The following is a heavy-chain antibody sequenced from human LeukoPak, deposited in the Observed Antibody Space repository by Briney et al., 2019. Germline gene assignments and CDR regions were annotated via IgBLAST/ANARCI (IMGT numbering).Heavy chain of an antibody. CDR2: INPSGGST. CDR3: ARADYQTYYYYGMDV. CDR1: GYTFTSYY. Sequence: ASVKVSCKASGYTFTSYYMHWVRQAPGQGLEWMGIINPSGGSTSYAQKFQGRVTMTRDTSTSTAYMELSSLRSEDTAVYYCARADYQTYYYYGMDVWGQGTTVTVSS. J-gene: IGHJ6*02. D-gene: IGHD4-11*01. V-gene: IGHV1-46*01.